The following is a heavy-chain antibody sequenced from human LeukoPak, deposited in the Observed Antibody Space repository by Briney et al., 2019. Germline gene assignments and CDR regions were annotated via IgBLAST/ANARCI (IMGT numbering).Heavy chain of an antibody. D-gene: IGHD6-13*01. CDR1: GFTFSSYA. Sequence: GGSLRLSCAASGFTFSSYAMSWVRQAPGKGLEWVSSISSSSSYIYYADSVKGRFTISRDNAENSLYLQMNSLRAEDTAVYYCARGYSSSWHHYYYYMDVWGKGTTVTVSS. CDR2: ISSSSSYI. CDR3: ARGYSSSWHHYYYYMDV. J-gene: IGHJ6*03. V-gene: IGHV3-21*01.